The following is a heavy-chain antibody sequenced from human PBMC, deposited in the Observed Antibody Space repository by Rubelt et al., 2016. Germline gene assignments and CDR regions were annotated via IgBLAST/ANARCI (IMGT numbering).Heavy chain of an antibody. CDR2: ISAYNGNT. D-gene: IGHD5/OR15-5a*01. CDR1: GYTFTSYG. J-gene: IGHJ4*02. Sequence: QVQLVQSGAEVKKFGASVKVSCKASGYTFTSYGISWVRQAPGQGLEWMGWISAYNGNTNLSLTFQARVPLTTASSTITAYRGPRGLWSDDTTVYYCARDKDIVSTTTGYWGQGTLVTVSS. CDR3: ARDKDIVSTTTGY. V-gene: IGHV1-18*01.